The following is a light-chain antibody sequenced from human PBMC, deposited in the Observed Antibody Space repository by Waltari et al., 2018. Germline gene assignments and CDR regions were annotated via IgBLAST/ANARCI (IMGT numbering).Light chain of an antibody. Sequence: EIVMTQSPVTLSVSLGERATLSCRASQSISGNFAWYQQRPGQAPRRLIYGASTRATGVPARFSGSGSGTDFTLTISSLQSEDFAVYYCQQYNDWPYTFGQGTKLDIK. CDR3: QQYNDWPYT. J-gene: IGKJ2*01. CDR2: GAS. CDR1: QSISGN. V-gene: IGKV3D-15*01.